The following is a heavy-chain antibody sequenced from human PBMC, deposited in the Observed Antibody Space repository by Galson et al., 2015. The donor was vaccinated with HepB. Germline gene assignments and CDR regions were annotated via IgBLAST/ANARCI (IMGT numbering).Heavy chain of an antibody. CDR2: IYYSGST. CDR1: GGSISSSSYY. CDR3: ARLVVVVPAAILTWYFDL. D-gene: IGHD2-2*01. J-gene: IGHJ2*01. Sequence: TLSLTCAVSGGSISSSSYYWGWIRQPPGKGLEWIGSIYYSGSTYYNPSLKSRVTISVDTSKNQFSLKLSSVTAADTAVYYCARLVVVVPAAILTWYFDLWGRGTLVTVSS. V-gene: IGHV4-39*01.